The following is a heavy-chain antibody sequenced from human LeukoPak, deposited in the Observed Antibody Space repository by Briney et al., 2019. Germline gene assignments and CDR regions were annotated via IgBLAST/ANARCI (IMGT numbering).Heavy chain of an antibody. D-gene: IGHD3-10*01. V-gene: IGHV3-21*04. CDR3: AKMGVTMVREPANY. CDR2: ISSYSDYI. CDR1: GFTFTSHS. J-gene: IGHJ4*02. Sequence: GGSLRLSCVASGFTFTSHSIHWVRQAPGKGLEWVSSISSYSDYIYYADSVKGRFTISRDNSKNTLYLQMNSLRAEDTAVYYCAKMGVTMVREPANYWGQGTLVTVSS.